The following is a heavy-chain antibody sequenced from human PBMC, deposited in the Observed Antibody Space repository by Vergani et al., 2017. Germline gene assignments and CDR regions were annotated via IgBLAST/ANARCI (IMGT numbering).Heavy chain of an antibody. CDR2: IDPSDSYT. CDR3: ARVGWSYYDSSGYYYAPGGWFDP. Sequence: EVPLVQSGAAVKTPGESLRISCKCSGYSFTSYWISWVRQMPGKGLEWMGRIDPSDSYTNYSPSFQGHVTISADKSISTAYLQWSSLKASDTAMYYCARVGWSYYDSSGYYYAPGGWFDPWGQGTLVTVSS. V-gene: IGHV5-10-1*03. CDR1: GYSFTSYW. J-gene: IGHJ5*02. D-gene: IGHD3-22*01.